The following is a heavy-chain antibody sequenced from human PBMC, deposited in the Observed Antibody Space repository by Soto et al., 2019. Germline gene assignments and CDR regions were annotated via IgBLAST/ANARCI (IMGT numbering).Heavy chain of an antibody. Sequence: ASVKVSCKASGGTFSSYTISWVRQAPGQGLEWMGRIIPILGIANYAQKFQGRVTITADKSTSTAYMELSSLRSEDTAVYYCARDQEHVLVGATNFDYWGQGTLVTVSS. CDR3: ARDQEHVLVGATNFDY. V-gene: IGHV1-69*04. J-gene: IGHJ4*02. D-gene: IGHD1-26*01. CDR2: IIPILGIA. CDR1: GGTFSSYT.